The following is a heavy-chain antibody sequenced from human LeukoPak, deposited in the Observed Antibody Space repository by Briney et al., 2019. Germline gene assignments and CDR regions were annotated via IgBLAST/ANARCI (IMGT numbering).Heavy chain of an antibody. CDR2: INHSGST. J-gene: IGHJ4*02. CDR1: GGSFSGYY. D-gene: IGHD5-24*01. V-gene: IGHV4-34*01. CDR3: ARGGYNYRDFDY. Sequence: SETLSLTCAVYGGSFSGYYWSWIRQPPGKGLEWIGEINHSGSTNYNPSLKSRVTISVDTSKNQFSLKLSSVTAADTAVYYCARGGYNYRDFDYWGQGTLVTVSS.